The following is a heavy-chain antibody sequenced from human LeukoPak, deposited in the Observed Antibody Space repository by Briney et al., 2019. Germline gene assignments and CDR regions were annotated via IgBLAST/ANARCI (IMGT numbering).Heavy chain of an antibody. Sequence: ASVKVSFKASGGTFSSYAISWVRQAPGQGLEWMGGIIPIFGTANYAQKFQGRVTITADESTSTAYMELSSLRSEDTAVYYCARVLPTVTTLISNHAFDIWGQGTMVTVSS. J-gene: IGHJ3*02. CDR3: ARVLPTVTTLISNHAFDI. CDR2: IIPIFGTA. CDR1: GGTFSSYA. V-gene: IGHV1-69*13. D-gene: IGHD4-17*01.